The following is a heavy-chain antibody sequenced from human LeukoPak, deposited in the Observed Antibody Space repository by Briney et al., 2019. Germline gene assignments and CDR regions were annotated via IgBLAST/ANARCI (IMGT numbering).Heavy chain of an antibody. CDR3: ARALLSIPRKGKPGVGY. V-gene: IGHV3-23*01. D-gene: IGHD1-14*01. Sequence: GGSLRLSCATSGFSFSSYAMSWVRQAPGKGLEWVSAMSSSDDGRYYAASVRGRFTISRDNAKNSLYLQMNSLRAEDTAVYYCARALLSIPRKGKPGVGYWGQGTLVTVSS. CDR1: GFSFSSYA. CDR2: MSSSDDGR. J-gene: IGHJ4*02.